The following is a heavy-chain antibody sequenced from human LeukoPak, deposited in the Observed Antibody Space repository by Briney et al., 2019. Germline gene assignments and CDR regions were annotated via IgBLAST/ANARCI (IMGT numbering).Heavy chain of an antibody. Sequence: PGGSLRLYCAASGFTFSNYWMTWVRQAPGKGLEWVANIKQDGSEKYYVDSVKGRFTISRDNAKNSLYLQMNSLRAEDTAVYFCARGVVVPAGIDYWGQGTLVTVSS. J-gene: IGHJ4*02. CDR2: IKQDGSEK. V-gene: IGHV3-7*01. CDR3: ARGVVVPAGIDY. CDR1: GFTFSNYW. D-gene: IGHD2-2*01.